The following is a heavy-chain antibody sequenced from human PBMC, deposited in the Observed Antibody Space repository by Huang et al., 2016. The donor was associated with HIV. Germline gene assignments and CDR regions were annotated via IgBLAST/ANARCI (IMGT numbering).Heavy chain of an antibody. Sequence: QVQLVQSGAEVKRPGASVKVSCRASGGTFSTNAVSWVRQAPGQGMEWMGGISPNFGTTNYAQRCQGKVTITADESSSTVYMELSSLRSDDTAVYYCARQPYCGGDCAHYYYFYMDVWGKGTTVTVSS. V-gene: IGHV1-69*13. J-gene: IGHJ6*03. D-gene: IGHD2-21*02. CDR2: ISPNFGTT. CDR1: GGTFSTNA. CDR3: ARQPYCGGDCAHYYYFYMDV.